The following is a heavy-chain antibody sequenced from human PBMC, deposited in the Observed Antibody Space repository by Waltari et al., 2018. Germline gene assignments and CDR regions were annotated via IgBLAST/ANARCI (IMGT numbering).Heavy chain of an antibody. Sequence: QVQLQESGPGLVKPSETLSLTCTVSGGSISSHYWSWIRQPPGKGLEWIGYIYYSGSTNYNPPLKSRVTISVDTSKNQFSLKLSSVTAADTAVYYCARIRIRDGYNRVEYFQHWGQGTLVTVSS. CDR1: GGSISSHY. J-gene: IGHJ1*01. D-gene: IGHD3-3*02. V-gene: IGHV4-59*11. CDR2: IYYSGST. CDR3: ARIRIRDGYNRVEYFQH.